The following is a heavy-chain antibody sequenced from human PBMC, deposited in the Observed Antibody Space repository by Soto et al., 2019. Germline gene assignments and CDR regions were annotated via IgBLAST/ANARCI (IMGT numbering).Heavy chain of an antibody. CDR3: AKYRRTEAEGFTLDY. D-gene: IGHD6-13*01. CDR1: GFTFTSSA. J-gene: IGHJ4*02. Sequence: GASVKVSCKASGFTFTSSAVQWVRQARGQRLEWLGWIVVGSGNTNYAQKFQERGTITRDMSTSTAYMELSSLRSEDTAVYYCAKYRRTEAEGFTLDYWGRGTLVTVS. CDR2: IVVGSGNT. V-gene: IGHV1-58*01.